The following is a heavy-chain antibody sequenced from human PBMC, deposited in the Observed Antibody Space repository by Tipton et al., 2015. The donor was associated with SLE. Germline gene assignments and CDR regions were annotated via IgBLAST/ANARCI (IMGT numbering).Heavy chain of an antibody. V-gene: IGHV3-23*01. CDR3: ANADTWGSPGYFDY. D-gene: IGHD3-16*01. CDR1: GLTFSSYA. J-gene: IGHJ4*02. CDR2: ISGSGGST. Sequence: GSLRLSCAASGLTFSSYAMSWVRQAPGKGLEWVSTISGSGGSTYYADSVKGRFTISRDNSKNTLYLQMNSLRAEDTAVYYCANADTWGSPGYFDYWGQGTLVTVSS.